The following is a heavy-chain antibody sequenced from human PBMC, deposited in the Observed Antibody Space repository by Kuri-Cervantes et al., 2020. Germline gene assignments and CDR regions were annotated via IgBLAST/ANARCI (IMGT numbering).Heavy chain of an antibody. CDR2: INSDGSIT. Sequence: GESLKISCEVSGFTFSSYWMHWVRQVPGKGLVWVSRINSDGSITSYADSVKGRFTISRDNSKNTLYLQMNSLRAEDTAVYYCAREVYYDILSQYSEGFDPWGQGTLVTVSS. J-gene: IGHJ5*02. D-gene: IGHD3-9*01. CDR3: AREVYYDILSQYSEGFDP. CDR1: GFTFSSYW. V-gene: IGHV3-74*01.